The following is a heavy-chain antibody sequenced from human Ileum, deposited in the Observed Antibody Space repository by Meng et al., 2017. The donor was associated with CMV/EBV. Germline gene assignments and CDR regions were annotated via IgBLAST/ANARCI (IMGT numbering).Heavy chain of an antibody. Sequence: ASVKVSCKVSNYTFDSYGISWVRQAPGQGLEWMGWISGDFDDTKHAQKFQGRITLTKDTSTKTAHMDLRSLTSDDTAVYFCARDSRWSYTMGYYNYGMDVWGQGTTVTVSS. D-gene: IGHD4-23*01. CDR3: ARDSRWSYTMGYYNYGMDV. V-gene: IGHV1-18*01. J-gene: IGHJ6*01. CDR2: ISGDFDDT. CDR1: NYTFDSYG.